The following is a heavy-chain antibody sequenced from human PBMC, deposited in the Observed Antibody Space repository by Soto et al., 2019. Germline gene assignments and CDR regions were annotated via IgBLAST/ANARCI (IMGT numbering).Heavy chain of an antibody. CDR3: ARLEGLATISYYFDF. V-gene: IGHV4-39*01. Sequence: SETLSLTCSVSDDSINSDKYYWGWIRQPPGKGLEWIGSIYYRGNAYYNPSLQTRVNISLDKSKSQFYLKLNSVTAAYSALFFCARLEGLATISYYFDFWGPGALVTVSS. CDR2: IYYRGNA. CDR1: DDSINSDKYY. J-gene: IGHJ4*02. D-gene: IGHD3-9*01.